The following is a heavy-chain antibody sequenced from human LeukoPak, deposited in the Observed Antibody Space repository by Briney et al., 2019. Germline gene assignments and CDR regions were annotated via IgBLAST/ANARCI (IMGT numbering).Heavy chain of an antibody. CDR3: AKALGYRSSWSPFDY. Sequence: GGSLRLSCAASGFTFDDYVMHWVRQAPGKGLEWVSGISWSSGNIDYADSVKGRFTISRDNAKNSLYLQLNSLRAEDTALYYCAKALGYRSSWSPFDYWGQGTLVTVSS. J-gene: IGHJ4*02. V-gene: IGHV3-9*01. CDR1: GFTFDDYV. D-gene: IGHD6-13*01. CDR2: ISWSSGNI.